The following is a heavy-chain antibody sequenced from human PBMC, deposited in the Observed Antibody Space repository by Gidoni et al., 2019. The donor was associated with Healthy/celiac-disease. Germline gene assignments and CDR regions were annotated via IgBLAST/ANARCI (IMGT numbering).Heavy chain of an antibody. CDR2: IIPIFGTA. Sequence: QVQLVQSVVEVKKPGSSVNVSCKASGGTFSSYAIRWVRQAPGQGLEWMGGIIPIFGTANYAQKFQGRVTITADESTSTAYMELSSLRSEDTAVYYCARVELEMATTYYYYYGMDVWGQGTTVTVSS. D-gene: IGHD5-12*01. CDR1: GGTFSSYA. CDR3: ARVELEMATTYYYYYGMDV. J-gene: IGHJ6*02. V-gene: IGHV1-69*01.